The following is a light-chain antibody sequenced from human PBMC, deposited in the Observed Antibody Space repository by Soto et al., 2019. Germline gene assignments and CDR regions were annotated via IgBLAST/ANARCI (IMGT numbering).Light chain of an antibody. J-gene: IGKJ1*01. Sequence: DIQMTQSPSTLSPSVGDRVTIACRASQSISSWLAWYQQKPGKAPKLLIYKASSVENGVPSMFSGSGSGTEFTLTISSLQADDFASYYCQQHNSYWTFGQGTKVEIK. CDR2: KAS. CDR3: QQHNSYWT. V-gene: IGKV1-5*03. CDR1: QSISSW.